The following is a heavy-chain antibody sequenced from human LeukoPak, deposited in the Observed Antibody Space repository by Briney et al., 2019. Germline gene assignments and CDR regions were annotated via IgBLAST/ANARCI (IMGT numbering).Heavy chain of an antibody. CDR2: INPSGGST. D-gene: IGHD1-26*01. Sequence: ASVKVSCKASGYTFTSYYTHWVRQAPGQGLEWMGIINPSGGSTSYAQKFQGRVTMTRNTSISTAYMELSSLRSDDTAVYYCARGLGTTGRYDYWGQGTLVTVSS. J-gene: IGHJ4*02. CDR1: GYTFTSYY. CDR3: ARGLGTTGRYDY. V-gene: IGHV1-46*01.